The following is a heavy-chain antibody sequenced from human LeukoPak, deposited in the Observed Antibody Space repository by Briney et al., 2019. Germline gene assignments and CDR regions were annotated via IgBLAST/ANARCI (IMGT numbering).Heavy chain of an antibody. CDR2: ISSSSSTI. D-gene: IGHD3-22*01. J-gene: IGHJ3*02. V-gene: IGHV3-48*04. CDR3: AREGIYYYDSSGYYAAGAFDI. CDR1: GFTFSSYS. Sequence: GGSLRLSCAASGFTFSSYSMNWVRQAPGKGLEWVSYISSSSSTIYYADSVKGRFTISRDNAKNSLYLQMNSLRAEDTAVYYCAREGIYYYDSSGYYAAGAFDIWGQGTMVTVSS.